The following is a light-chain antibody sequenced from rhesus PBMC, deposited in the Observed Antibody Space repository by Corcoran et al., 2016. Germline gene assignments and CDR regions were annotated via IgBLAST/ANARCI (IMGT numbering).Light chain of an antibody. CDR1: SSDIGGYNY. V-gene: IGLV2-32*01. CDR3: CSYAGSYTFI. Sequence: QAALTQPRSVSGSPGQSATISCTGTSSDIGGYNYVSWYQQHPGTAPKLMIYEVNKRPSGVSDRVAGSKSGNTASLTISGLQAEDEADYYCCSYAGSYTFIFGGGTRLTVL. J-gene: IGLJ1*01. CDR2: EVN.